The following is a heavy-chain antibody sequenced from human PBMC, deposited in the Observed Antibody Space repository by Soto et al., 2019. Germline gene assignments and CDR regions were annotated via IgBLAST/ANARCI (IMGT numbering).Heavy chain of an antibody. Sequence: GGSLRLSCAASGFTFSSYWMHWVHQAPGKGLVWVSRINSDGSSTSYADSVKGRFTISRDNAKNTLYLQMNSLRAEDTAVYYCARDRIAAAGNYYGMDVWGQGTTVTVSS. D-gene: IGHD6-13*01. V-gene: IGHV3-74*01. CDR3: ARDRIAAAGNYYGMDV. CDR1: GFTFSSYW. J-gene: IGHJ6*02. CDR2: INSDGSST.